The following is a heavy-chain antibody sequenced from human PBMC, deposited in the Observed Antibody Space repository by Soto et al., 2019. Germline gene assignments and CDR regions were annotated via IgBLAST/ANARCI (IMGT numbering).Heavy chain of an antibody. CDR2: ISTIGGST. J-gene: IGHJ4*02. D-gene: IGHD3-10*01. CDR1: GFTFSSYA. Sequence: GESLKISCSASGFTFSSYAMHWVRQAPGKGLEYVSAISTIGGSTYYADSVKGRFTISRDSSKNTLYLQMSSLRTDDTAVYYCVKDRFYYYGSGSGFDYWGQGTQVTVSS. V-gene: IGHV3-64D*08. CDR3: VKDRFYYYGSGSGFDY.